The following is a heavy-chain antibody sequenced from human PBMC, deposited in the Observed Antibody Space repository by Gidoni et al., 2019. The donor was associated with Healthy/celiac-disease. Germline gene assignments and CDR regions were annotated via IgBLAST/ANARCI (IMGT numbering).Heavy chain of an antibody. V-gene: IGHV4-39*01. D-gene: IGHD6-19*01. CDR2: LYYSGRT. CDR1: GGSLSSSSYY. J-gene: IGHJ4*02. CDR3: ARHGVAVAGTDY. Sequence: QLPLQESGPGLVKPSATLSLTCTCSGGSLSSSSYYWGWIRQPPGKGRVWIGILYYSGRTYYTPSLKSLVTISVDTSKNQFSLKLSSVTAAATAVYYCARHGVAVAGTDYWGQGTLVTVSS.